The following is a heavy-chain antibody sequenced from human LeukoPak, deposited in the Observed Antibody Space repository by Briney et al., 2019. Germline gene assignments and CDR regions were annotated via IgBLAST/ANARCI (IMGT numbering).Heavy chain of an antibody. J-gene: IGHJ5*02. V-gene: IGHV1-2*02. CDR3: SRDLLMYYSGSGEST. Sequence: ASVKVSFKASGYTFTGYYIHWVRQAPGQGPEWMGWINPHSGATNYAQKFQGRVTMTRDTSISTAFMELNSLRSDDTAMYYCSRDLLMYYSGSGESTWGQGTQVAVSS. CDR1: GYTFTGYY. D-gene: IGHD3-10*01. CDR2: INPHSGAT.